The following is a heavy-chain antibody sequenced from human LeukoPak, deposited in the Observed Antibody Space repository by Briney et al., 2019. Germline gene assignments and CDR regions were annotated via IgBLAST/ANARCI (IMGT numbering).Heavy chain of an antibody. J-gene: IGHJ2*01. V-gene: IGHV3-33*01. CDR3: ARGVVGATTGWYFDL. CDR1: GFTFSNYG. D-gene: IGHD1-26*01. CDR2: IWSDESNK. Sequence: GGSLRLSCAASGFTFSNYGMHWVRQAPGKGLEWVAVIWSDESNKYYADSVKGRFTISRDNFKNTLYLHINRLRAEDATVYYCARGVVGATTGWYFDLWGRGTLVTVSS.